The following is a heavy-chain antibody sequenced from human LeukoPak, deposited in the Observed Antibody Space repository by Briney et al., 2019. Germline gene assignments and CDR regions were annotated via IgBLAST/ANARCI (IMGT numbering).Heavy chain of an antibody. Sequence: GASVKVSCKASGGTFSSYAISWVRQAPGQGLEWMGGIIPIFGTANYAQKFQGRVTITADESTSTAYMELSSLRSEDTAVYYCARSYYDSSGDFDYWGQGTLVTVSS. J-gene: IGHJ4*02. D-gene: IGHD3-22*01. V-gene: IGHV1-69*13. CDR2: IIPIFGTA. CDR1: GGTFSSYA. CDR3: ARSYYDSSGDFDY.